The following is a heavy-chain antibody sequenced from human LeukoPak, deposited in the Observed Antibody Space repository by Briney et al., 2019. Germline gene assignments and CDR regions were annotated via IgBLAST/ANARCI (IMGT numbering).Heavy chain of an antibody. D-gene: IGHD1-14*01. CDR2: ISSRSDYI. J-gene: IGHJ4*02. V-gene: IGHV3-21*01. CDR3: ARGSTTEIGWNY. Sequence: KPGGSLRLSYTASGFTFSSDSMSWVRQAPGRGLEWVSSISSRSDYIYYADSVKGRFTISRDNAKNSLFLQMNSLRAEDTAVYYCARGSTTEIGWNYWGQGTLVTVSS. CDR1: GFTFSSDS.